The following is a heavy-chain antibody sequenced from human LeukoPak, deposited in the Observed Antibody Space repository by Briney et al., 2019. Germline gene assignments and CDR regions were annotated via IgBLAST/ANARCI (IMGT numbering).Heavy chain of an antibody. V-gene: IGHV3-30*04. CDR3: ARGYCNSNICYGDHFEY. CDR1: GFTFSTYA. J-gene: IGHJ4*02. Sequence: GGSLRLSCTASGFTFSTYAMHWVRQAPGKGLEWMAITPYGGSITYYADSVKGRFTISRDYSKNTVYLQMNNLTAEDTAVYYCARGYCNSNICYGDHFEYWGQGTLVTVSS. D-gene: IGHD2-2*01. CDR2: TPYGGSIT.